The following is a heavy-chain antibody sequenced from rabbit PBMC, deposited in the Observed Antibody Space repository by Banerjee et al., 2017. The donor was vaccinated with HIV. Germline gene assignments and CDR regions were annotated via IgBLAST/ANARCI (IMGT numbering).Heavy chain of an antibody. D-gene: IGHD1-1*01. CDR1: GFSFSSSYW. J-gene: IGHJ6*01. CDR3: ARANSGAYGLDL. V-gene: IGHV1S45*01. CDR2: IYTGNSGKT. Sequence: QEQLEESGGDLVKPEGSLTLTCTASGFSFSSSYWICWVRQAPGKGLEWIACIYTGNSGKTYYASWAKGRFTISKTSSTTVTLQMTSLTAADTATYFCARANSGAYGLDLWGPGTLVTVS.